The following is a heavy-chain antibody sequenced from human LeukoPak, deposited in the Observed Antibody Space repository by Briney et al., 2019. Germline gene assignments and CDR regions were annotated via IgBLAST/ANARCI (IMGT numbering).Heavy chain of an antibody. D-gene: IGHD2-21*02. CDR2: IYYTGST. V-gene: IGHV4-59*08. Sequence: SETLSLTCTVSGGSISNYYWSWIRQPPGKGLEWIGYIYYTGSTNYNPSLKSRVTISVDTSKNQFSLKLSSVTAADTAVYYCARLLCGGDCYSVGYFDYWGQGTLVTVSS. CDR1: GGSISNYY. J-gene: IGHJ4*02. CDR3: ARLLCGGDCYSVGYFDY.